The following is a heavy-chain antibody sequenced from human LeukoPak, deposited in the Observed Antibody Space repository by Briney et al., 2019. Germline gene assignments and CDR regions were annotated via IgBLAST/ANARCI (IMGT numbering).Heavy chain of an antibody. CDR2: IYTSGTT. V-gene: IGHV4-4*07. D-gene: IGHD3-10*01. J-gene: IGHJ3*02. CDR3: ARTWGFGELDAFDI. CDR1: GGSISNYY. Sequence: PSETLSLTCTVSGGSISNYYWSWIRQPAGKGLEWIGRIYTSGTTHYNPSLKSRVTMSVDTSKNQFSLNLSSVTAADTAVYYCARTWGFGELDAFDIWGQGTMVTVSS.